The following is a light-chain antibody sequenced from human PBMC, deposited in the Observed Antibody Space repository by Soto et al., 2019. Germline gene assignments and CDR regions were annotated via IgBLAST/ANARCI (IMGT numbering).Light chain of an antibody. CDR1: QSISSN. J-gene: IGKJ4*01. Sequence: EIVITQSPDTLSVSPGDRATLSCRASQSISSNLAWYQQKPGQAPRLLMFRTSSRATGFPARFSGSGSGTEFNLTISSLQSEDFGVYYCQQYNNWPRATFGGGTKVEI. CDR2: RTS. V-gene: IGKV3-15*01. CDR3: QQYNNWPRAT.